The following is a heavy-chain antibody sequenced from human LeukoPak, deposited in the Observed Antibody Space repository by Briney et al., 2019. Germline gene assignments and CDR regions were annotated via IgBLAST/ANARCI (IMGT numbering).Heavy chain of an antibody. CDR3: ARDEYRNAY. V-gene: IGHV3-7*01. J-gene: IGHJ4*02. CDR1: GFTFSSDW. Sequence: GSLRLSCAASGFTFSSDWMSWVRQAPGKGLEWVANIKQDGSKKYYADSVKGRFTISRDNAKNSQYLQMNSLRAEDTDAYYSARDEYRNAYWGQGTLVTVSS. D-gene: IGHD5-18*01. CDR2: IKQDGSKK.